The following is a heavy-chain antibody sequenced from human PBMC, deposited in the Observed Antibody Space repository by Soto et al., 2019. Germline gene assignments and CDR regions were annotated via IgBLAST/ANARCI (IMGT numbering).Heavy chain of an antibody. V-gene: IGHV1-69*14. D-gene: IGHD4-17*01. CDR3: ASSPPPTVTMYARSFDL. CDR1: GGTFSSYA. CDR2: IIPIFGTA. Sequence: QVQLVQSGAEVKKPGSSVKVSCKTSGGTFSSYAINWVRQAPGQGLEWMGGIIPIFGTANYAQKFQGRITITAXXSXNXXYMELRRLRSDDTAVYYCASSPPPTVTMYARSFDLWGRGTLVTVSS. J-gene: IGHJ2*01.